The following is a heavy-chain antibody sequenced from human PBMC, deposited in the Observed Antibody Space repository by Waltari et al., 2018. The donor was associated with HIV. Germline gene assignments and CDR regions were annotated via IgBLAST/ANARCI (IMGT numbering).Heavy chain of an antibody. CDR1: GFTFRPSG. J-gene: IGHJ4*02. D-gene: IGHD6-13*01. Sequence: QVQLVESGGGVVQPGRSLRLSCAASGFTFRPSGRHWVRQAPGKGLEWVAVIWNDGSNKYYADSVKGRFTISRDNSKNTLYLQMNSLRADDTAVYYCARGYTSSPGVWLLSYWGQGTLVTVSS. CDR2: IWNDGSNK. CDR3: ARGYTSSPGVWLLSY. V-gene: IGHV3-33*01.